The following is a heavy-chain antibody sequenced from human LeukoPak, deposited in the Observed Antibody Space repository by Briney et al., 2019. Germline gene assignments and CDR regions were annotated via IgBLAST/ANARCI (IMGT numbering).Heavy chain of an antibody. CDR1: GFTFSSYG. Sequence: GGSLRLSCAASGFTFSSYGMHWVRQAPGKGVERVAVISYDGSNKYYADSVKGRFTISRDNSKNTLYLQMNSLRAEDTAVYYCAKDSVAMVYYYYYGMDVWGQGTAVTVSS. CDR3: AKDSVAMVYYYYYGMDV. J-gene: IGHJ6*02. V-gene: IGHV3-30*18. CDR2: ISYDGSNK. D-gene: IGHD5-18*01.